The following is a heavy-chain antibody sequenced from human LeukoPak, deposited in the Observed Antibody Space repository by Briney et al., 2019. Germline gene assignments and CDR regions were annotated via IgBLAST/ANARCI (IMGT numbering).Heavy chain of an antibody. D-gene: IGHD6-19*01. CDR3: ARAPTVAGTIGWFDP. CDR1: GGTFSSYA. Sequence: ASVKVSCKASGGTFSSYAISWVRQATGQGLEWMGWMNPNSGNTGYAQKFQGRVTMTRNTSISTAYMELSSLRSEDTAVYYCARAPTVAGTIGWFDPWGQGTLVTVSS. V-gene: IGHV1-8*02. J-gene: IGHJ5*02. CDR2: MNPNSGNT.